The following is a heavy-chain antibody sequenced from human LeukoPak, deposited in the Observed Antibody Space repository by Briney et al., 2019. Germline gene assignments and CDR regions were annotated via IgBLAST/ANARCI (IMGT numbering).Heavy chain of an antibody. CDR2: IFYSGST. D-gene: IGHD5-24*01. J-gene: IGHJ4*02. CDR1: GGSISSYY. Sequence: SETLSLTCTVSGGSISSYYWSWIRQPPGKGLEWIGYIFYSGSTNYNPSLKSRVTISVDTSKNQFSLKLTSITAADTAVYYCARVRGGTYNHYFDYWGQGTLVTVSS. V-gene: IGHV4-59*01. CDR3: ARVRGGTYNHYFDY.